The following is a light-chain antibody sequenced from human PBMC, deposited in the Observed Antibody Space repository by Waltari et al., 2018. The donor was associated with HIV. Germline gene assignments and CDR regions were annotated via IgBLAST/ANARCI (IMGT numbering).Light chain of an antibody. Sequence: QSVLTQAPSASGTPGQKVTISCSGSSSNLGTNTVIWHQEFPGTAPTLLIYSNKQRTAGAPDRCAGSKSGTSASLAISGLRSEDEAEYHCATWDDSLSGPVFGGGTQLTVL. CDR1: SSNLGTNT. CDR3: ATWDDSLSGPV. J-gene: IGLJ2*01. CDR2: SNK. V-gene: IGLV1-44*01.